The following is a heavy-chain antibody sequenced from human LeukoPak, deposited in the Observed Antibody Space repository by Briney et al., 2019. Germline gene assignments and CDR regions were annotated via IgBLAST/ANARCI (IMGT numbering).Heavy chain of an antibody. D-gene: IGHD4-17*01. Sequence: SETLSLTCTVCGGSINSGDYYWSWIRQPPGKGLEWIGYICYSGNTYYNPSLQSRVTISVDTSKNQFSLKLSSVTAAATAVYYCARAMTTVTTDWFDPWGQGTLVTVSS. V-gene: IGHV4-30-4*01. CDR1: GGSINSGDYY. J-gene: IGHJ5*02. CDR2: ICYSGNT. CDR3: ARAMTTVTTDWFDP.